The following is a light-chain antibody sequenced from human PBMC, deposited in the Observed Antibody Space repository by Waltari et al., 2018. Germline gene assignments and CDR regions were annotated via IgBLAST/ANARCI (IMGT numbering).Light chain of an antibody. CDR3: GSYTSSTTPYV. CDR1: SSDVGGYNY. J-gene: IGLJ1*01. Sequence: QSALTQPASVSGSPGQSITISCTGTSSDVGGYNYVPWYQQHPGKAPKVMIYYVNNRPSGVSNRFSGSKSGNTASLTISGLQAEDEADYYCGSYTSSTTPYVFGTGTKVTVL. CDR2: YVN. V-gene: IGLV2-14*01.